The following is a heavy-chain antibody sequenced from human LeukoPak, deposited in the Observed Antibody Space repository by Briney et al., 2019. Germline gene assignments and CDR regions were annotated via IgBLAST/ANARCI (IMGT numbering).Heavy chain of an antibody. CDR1: GYTFTSYY. J-gene: IGHJ5*02. Sequence: ASVKVSCKASGYTFTSYYMHWVRQAPGRGLEWMGIINPSGGSTSYAQKFQGGVTMTRDTSTSTVYMELSSLRSEDTAVYYCARDGLESWYGYNWFDPWGQGTLVTVSS. D-gene: IGHD6-13*01. CDR2: INPSGGST. V-gene: IGHV1-46*01. CDR3: ARDGLESWYGYNWFDP.